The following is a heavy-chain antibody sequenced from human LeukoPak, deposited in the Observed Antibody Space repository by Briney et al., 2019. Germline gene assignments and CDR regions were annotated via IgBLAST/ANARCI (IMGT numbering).Heavy chain of an antibody. Sequence: GASVKVSCKASGYAFTSYGISWVRQAPGQGLEWMGWISAYNGNTNYAQRLQGRVTMTTDTSTSTAYMELRSLRSDDTAVYYCAREHVLPYYCDYWGQGTLVTVSS. CDR3: AREHVLPYYCDY. CDR2: ISAYNGNT. J-gene: IGHJ4*02. V-gene: IGHV1-18*01. CDR1: GYAFTSYG. D-gene: IGHD3-10*01.